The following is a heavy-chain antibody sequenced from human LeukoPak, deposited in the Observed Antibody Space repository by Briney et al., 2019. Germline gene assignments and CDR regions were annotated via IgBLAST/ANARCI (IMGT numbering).Heavy chain of an antibody. D-gene: IGHD6-13*01. CDR3: ARGMSSYPYYFDY. V-gene: IGHV4-4*02. CDR1: GGSVSINNW. J-gene: IGHJ4*02. CDR2: IYRDGTT. Sequence: GTLSLTCAVSGGSVSINNWWSWVRQPPGKGLEWIGEIYRDGTTNYNPSLRSRVTILVDKSRNQFSLKLNSVTAADTAVYYCARGMSSYPYYFDYWGQGTLVTVSS.